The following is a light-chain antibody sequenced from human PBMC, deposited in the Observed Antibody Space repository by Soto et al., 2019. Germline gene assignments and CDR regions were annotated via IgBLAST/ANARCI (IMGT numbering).Light chain of an antibody. CDR1: GSDFGGYNY. J-gene: IGLJ1*01. CDR2: DVS. CDR3: CSYTSSSTYV. V-gene: IGLV2-14*01. Sequence: QSVLTQPASVSGSPGQSITISCTGTGSDFGGYNYVSWYQQYPGKAPKLMIYDVSNRPSGVSNRFSGSKSGNTAALIIFGLQAEDEADYYCCSYTSSSTYVFGTGTKVTVL.